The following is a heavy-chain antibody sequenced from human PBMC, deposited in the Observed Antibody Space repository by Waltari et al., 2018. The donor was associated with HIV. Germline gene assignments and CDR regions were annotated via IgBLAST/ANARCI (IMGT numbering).Heavy chain of an antibody. D-gene: IGHD2-21*02. V-gene: IGHV3-21*01. CDR2: ISCSSDNI. J-gene: IGHJ4*02. Sequence: EVQLVESGGGLVQPGGSLRLFCAASGFAFSSYSMNWVRQAPGKGLEWVSSISCSSDNIDSTDSVKGRFTISRDNAKNSLFLQMHSLRAEDTAVYYCARGGYGGNSEAGYWGQGTLVTVSS. CDR3: ARGGYGGNSEAGY. CDR1: GFAFSSYS.